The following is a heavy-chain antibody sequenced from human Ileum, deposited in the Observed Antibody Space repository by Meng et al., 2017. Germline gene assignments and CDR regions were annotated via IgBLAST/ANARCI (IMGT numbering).Heavy chain of an antibody. Sequence: QVQLGQSGAAGKKAGAAGKVDCKASGYTFTRYAMHWVRQAPGQRLEWMGWINTGNGDAKYSQRFQGRVTITRDTSASTVYMELSSLRSEDTTVYYCARGHQNYDILTGSYWGQGTLVTVSS. D-gene: IGHD3-9*01. J-gene: IGHJ4*02. CDR1: GYTFTRYA. CDR3: ARGHQNYDILTGSY. V-gene: IGHV1-3*04. CDR2: INTGNGDA.